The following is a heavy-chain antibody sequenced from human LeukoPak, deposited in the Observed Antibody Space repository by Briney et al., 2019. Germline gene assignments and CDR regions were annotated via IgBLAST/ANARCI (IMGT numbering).Heavy chain of an antibody. CDR1: GYTFTGYY. CDR2: INPNSGGT. CDR3: ARDKATGGTFYYYYMDV. V-gene: IGHV1-2*02. Sequence: ASVEVSCKASGYTFTGYYMHWVRQAPGQGLEWMGWINPNSGGTNYAQKFQGRVTMTRDTSISTAYMELSRLRSDDTAVYYCARDKATGGTFYYYYMDVWGKGTTVTISS. D-gene: IGHD1-1*01. J-gene: IGHJ6*03.